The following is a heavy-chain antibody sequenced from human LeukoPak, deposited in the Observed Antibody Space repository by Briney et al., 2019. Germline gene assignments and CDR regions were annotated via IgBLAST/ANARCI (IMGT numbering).Heavy chain of an antibody. D-gene: IGHD1-1*01. Sequence: GGSLRLSCAASGFTFSSYAMHWVRQAPGKGLEYVSTISSNGGSTYYANSVKGRFIISRDNSKNTLYLQMGSLRAEDMAVYYCARDESNLDPFDIWGQGTMVTVSS. CDR1: GFTFSSYA. J-gene: IGHJ3*02. V-gene: IGHV3-64*01. CDR2: ISSNGGST. CDR3: ARDESNLDPFDI.